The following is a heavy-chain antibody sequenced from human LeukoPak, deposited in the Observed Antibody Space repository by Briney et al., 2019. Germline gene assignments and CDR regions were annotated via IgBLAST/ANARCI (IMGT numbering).Heavy chain of an antibody. CDR1: GFTFSSYG. J-gene: IGHJ4*02. D-gene: IGHD6-13*01. CDR3: ASKLSSSWYGGPGH. CDR2: IRYDGSNK. V-gene: IGHV3-30*02. Sequence: GGSLRLSCAASGFTFSSYGMHWVRQAPGKGLEWVAFIRYDGSNKYYADSVKGRFTISRDNSKNTLYLQMNSLRAEDTAVYYCASKLSSSWYGGPGHWGQGTLVTVSS.